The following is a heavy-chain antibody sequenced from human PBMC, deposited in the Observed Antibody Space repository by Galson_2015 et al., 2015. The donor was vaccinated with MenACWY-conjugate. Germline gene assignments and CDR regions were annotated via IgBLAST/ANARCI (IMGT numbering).Heavy chain of an antibody. D-gene: IGHD3-10*01. CDR1: GSSFSSYA. CDR3: AIRGVYFDY. CDR2: ISGSGSRT. J-gene: IGHJ4*02. Sequence: SLRLSCAASGSSFSSYAMTWVRQPPGKGLEWVSGISGSGSRTFYADSVKGRFTISRDNSNNTLYLQMNSPRAEDTAVYFCAIRGVYFDYWGQGTVVTVSS. V-gene: IGHV3-23*01.